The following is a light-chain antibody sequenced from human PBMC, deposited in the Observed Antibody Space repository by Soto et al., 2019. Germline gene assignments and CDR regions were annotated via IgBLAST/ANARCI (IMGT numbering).Light chain of an antibody. V-gene: IGKV3-11*01. J-gene: IGKJ3*01. Sequence: EIVLTQSPATLSLSPGERATLSCRASQSISSYLAWYQQKPDQAPRLLIYDASNRATGIPARFSGSGSGTDFHLTISSLGPEDFAVYYCHQRSTWPFTFGPGTKVDIK. CDR2: DAS. CDR1: QSISSY. CDR3: HQRSTWPFT.